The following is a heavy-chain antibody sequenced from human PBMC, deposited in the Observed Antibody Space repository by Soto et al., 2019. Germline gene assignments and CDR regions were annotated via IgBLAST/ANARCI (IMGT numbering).Heavy chain of an antibody. J-gene: IGHJ4*02. Sequence: SVKVSCKASGGTFGSHGIAWVRQAPGQGLEWMGGFIAMLGTPTYAKKVQGRATITADESLTSSYLELRSLRSEDTGVYFCASGAMAHFDYWGQGTVVTVSS. V-gene: IGHV1-69*13. D-gene: IGHD5-18*01. CDR1: GGTFGSHG. CDR2: FIAMLGTP. CDR3: ASGAMAHFDY.